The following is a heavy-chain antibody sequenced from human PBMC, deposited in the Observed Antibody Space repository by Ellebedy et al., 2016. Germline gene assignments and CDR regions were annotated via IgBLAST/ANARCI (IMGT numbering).Heavy chain of an antibody. V-gene: IGHV5-10-1*01. CDR1: GYRFSSYW. CDR2: IDPGDSAT. D-gene: IGHD4-17*01. J-gene: IGHJ5*01. Sequence: KVSXXGSGYRFSSYWINWVRQMPGRGLEWMGRIDPGDSATNYSPSFEGHVSFSVDNSVATAYLHLNSLKASDTAMFYCAKQHGDYAGWFDSWGQGTVVIVSS. CDR3: AKQHGDYAGWFDS.